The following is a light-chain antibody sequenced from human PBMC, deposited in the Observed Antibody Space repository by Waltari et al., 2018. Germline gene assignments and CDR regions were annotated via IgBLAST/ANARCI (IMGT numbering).Light chain of an antibody. Sequence: QVVVTQEPSLTVSPGGTVTLTRGSSTGAVTSGHYPYWFQQEPGQAPRTLIYDTSNKHSWTPARFSGSLLGGKAALTLSGAQPEDEAAYYCLLSYSDFVVFGGGTKLTVL. J-gene: IGLJ2*01. CDR3: LLSYSDFVV. CDR2: DTS. V-gene: IGLV7-46*01. CDR1: TGAVTSGHY.